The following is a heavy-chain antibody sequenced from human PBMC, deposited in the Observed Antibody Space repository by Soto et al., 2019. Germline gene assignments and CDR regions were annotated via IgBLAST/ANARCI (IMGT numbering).Heavy chain of an antibody. CDR2: INSGSNDI. Sequence: EVQLVESGGGLVKPGGSLRLSCAASGFTFGRYIMNWVRQAPGRGLEWVSSINSGSNDIHYADSVKGRFTISRDNAKNSLYLQMISLRAEDTAVYYCAKRLWFGEFLQPPDYYMDVWDKGTTVTVSS. CDR1: GFTFGRYI. D-gene: IGHD3-10*01. CDR3: AKRLWFGEFLQPPDYYMDV. V-gene: IGHV3-21*02. J-gene: IGHJ6*03.